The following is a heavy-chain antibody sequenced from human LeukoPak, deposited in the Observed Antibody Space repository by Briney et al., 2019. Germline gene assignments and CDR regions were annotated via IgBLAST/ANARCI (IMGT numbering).Heavy chain of an antibody. J-gene: IGHJ4*02. CDR3: ARALYHYDILTGYYATDFDY. D-gene: IGHD3-9*01. CDR1: GGSISSYY. V-gene: IGHV4-59*01. CDR2: IYYSGST. Sequence: ASETLSLTCTVSGGSISSYYWSWIRQPPGKGLEWIGYIYYSGSTNCNPSLKSRVTISVDTSKNQFSLKLSSVTAADTAVYYCARALYHYDILTGYYATDFDYWGQGTLVTVSS.